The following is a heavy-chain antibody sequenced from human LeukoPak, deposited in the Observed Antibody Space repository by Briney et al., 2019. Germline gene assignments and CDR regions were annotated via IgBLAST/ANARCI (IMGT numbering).Heavy chain of an antibody. Sequence: PSETLSLTCTVSGGSISSDSYYWAWIRQPPGKGLEWIGEIYHSGSTNYNPSLKSRVTISVDKSKNQFSLKLSSVTAADTAVYYCATSPGVYWGQGTLVTVSS. CDR1: GGSISSDSYY. D-gene: IGHD2-8*01. V-gene: IGHV4-39*07. J-gene: IGHJ4*02. CDR3: ATSPGVY. CDR2: IYHSGST.